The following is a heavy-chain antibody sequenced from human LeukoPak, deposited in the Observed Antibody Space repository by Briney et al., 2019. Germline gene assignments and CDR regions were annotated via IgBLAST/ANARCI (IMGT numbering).Heavy chain of an antibody. CDR3: AKVRGQQLAPYFDY. Sequence: SGGSLRLSCAASGFTFSSFPMSWVRQGPGKGLEWVSAISGSGDITYYADSVKGRFTISRDNSKNTLYLQMNSLRAEDTAVYYCAKVRGQQLAPYFDYWGQGTLVTVSS. D-gene: IGHD6-6*01. J-gene: IGHJ4*02. V-gene: IGHV3-23*01. CDR1: GFTFSSFP. CDR2: ISGSGDIT.